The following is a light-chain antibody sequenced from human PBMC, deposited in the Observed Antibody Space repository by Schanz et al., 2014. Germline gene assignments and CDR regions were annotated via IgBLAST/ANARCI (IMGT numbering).Light chain of an antibody. CDR1: QSVSSN. CDR2: AAS. V-gene: IGKV3-15*01. J-gene: IGKJ4*01. Sequence: EIVMTQSPATLSVSPGERATLSCRASQSVSSNLAWYQQKPGQAPRLLIYAASTRATGIPARFSGSGSGTEFTLTISSLQSEDFAFYYCQQYNNWPSFTFGGGTKVEIK. CDR3: QQYNNWPSFT.